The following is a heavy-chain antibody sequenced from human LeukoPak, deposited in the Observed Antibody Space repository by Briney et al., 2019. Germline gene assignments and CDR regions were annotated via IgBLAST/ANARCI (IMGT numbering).Heavy chain of an antibody. CDR2: ISDDGRSR. J-gene: IGHJ4*02. Sequence: GGSLRLSCAASGFTFSNYGMSWVRQAPGKGLEWVSAISDDGRSRYYADSVKGRFTISKDNSKKTLSLQMNNLRAEDTAVYYCAKRVPYSSSSVYFDYWGQGTLVTVSS. CDR3: AKRVPYSSSSVYFDY. D-gene: IGHD6-6*01. V-gene: IGHV3-23*01. CDR1: GFTFSNYG.